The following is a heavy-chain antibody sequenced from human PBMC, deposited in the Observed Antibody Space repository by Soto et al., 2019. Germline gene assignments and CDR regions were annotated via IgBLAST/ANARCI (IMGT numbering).Heavy chain of an antibody. Sequence: QVQLVESGGGVVQPGRSLRLSCAASGFTFSSYAMHWVRQAPGKGLEWVAVISDDGGNKYYADSVKGRFTIARDNSKNTLYLQMNSLRAEDTAVYYCARDPLWGTAMVLWYFDLWGRGTLVTVSS. V-gene: IGHV3-30-3*01. CDR3: ARDPLWGTAMVLWYFDL. CDR1: GFTFSSYA. D-gene: IGHD5-18*01. J-gene: IGHJ2*01. CDR2: ISDDGGNK.